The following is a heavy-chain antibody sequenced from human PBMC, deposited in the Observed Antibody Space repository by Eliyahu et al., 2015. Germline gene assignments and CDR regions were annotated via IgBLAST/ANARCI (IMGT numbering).Heavy chain of an antibody. CDR3: AKPPVGSGYYHDAFDI. Sequence: EVQLVESGGGLVQPXGSXRLSCXXSGFXXSSYAMSWVRQAPGKGLEWVSAISGSGGSTYYADSVKGRFTISRDNSKNTLYLQMNSLRAEDTAVYYCAKPPVGSGYYHDAFDIWGQGTMVTVSS. J-gene: IGHJ3*02. CDR2: ISGSGGST. D-gene: IGHD3-22*01. V-gene: IGHV3-23*04. CDR1: GFXXSSYA.